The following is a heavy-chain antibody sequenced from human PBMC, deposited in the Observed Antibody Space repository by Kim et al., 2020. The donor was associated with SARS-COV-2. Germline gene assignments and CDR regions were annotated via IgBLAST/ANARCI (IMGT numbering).Heavy chain of an antibody. D-gene: IGHD3-9*01. V-gene: IGHV3-7*03. CDR1: GFTFSSYW. Sequence: GGSLRLSCAASGFTFSSYWMSWVRQAPGKGLEWVANIKQDGSEKSNVYSVKGRFTISRANAKNPLYLQLHSLSAEDTAAYYCSRARTGYYNYYYYYYGM. J-gene: IGHJ6*01. CDR2: IKQDGSEK. CDR3: SRARTGYYNYYYYYYGM.